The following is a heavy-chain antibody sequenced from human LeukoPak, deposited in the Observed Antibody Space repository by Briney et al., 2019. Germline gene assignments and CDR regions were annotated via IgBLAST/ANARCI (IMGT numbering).Heavy chain of an antibody. V-gene: IGHV3-30*18. CDR1: GFTFISYW. J-gene: IGHJ4*02. Sequence: AGGSLRLSCAASGFTFISYWMSWVRQAPGKGLEWVAVISYDGSSKYYADSAKGRFTISRDNSKNTLYLQMNSLRAEDTAVYYCAKINVGYSYGTWGQGTLVTVSS. CDR2: ISYDGSSK. CDR3: AKINVGYSYGT. D-gene: IGHD5-18*01.